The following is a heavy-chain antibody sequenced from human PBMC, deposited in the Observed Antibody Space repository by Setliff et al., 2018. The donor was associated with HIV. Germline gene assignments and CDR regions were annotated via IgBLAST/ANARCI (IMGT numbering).Heavy chain of an antibody. CDR1: GGTFSSYA. J-gene: IGHJ1*01. Sequence: SVKVSCKASGGTFSSYAISWVRQAPGQGLEWMGGIIPIFGTANYAQKFQGRVTITADESTSTAYMELSSLRSEDTAVYYCARDIGGWHETETEYFQYWGQGTLVTVSS. CDR2: IIPIFGTA. CDR3: ARDIGGWHETETEYFQY. D-gene: IGHD6-19*01. V-gene: IGHV1-69*13.